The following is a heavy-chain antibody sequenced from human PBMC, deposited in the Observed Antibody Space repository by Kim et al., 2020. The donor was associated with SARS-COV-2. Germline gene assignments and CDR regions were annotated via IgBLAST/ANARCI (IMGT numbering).Heavy chain of an antibody. V-gene: IGHV3-15*01. Sequence: GGSLRLSCAASGFTFSNAWMSWVRQAPGKGLEWVGRIKSKTDGGTTDYAAPVKGRFTISRDDSKNTLYLQMNSLKTEDTAVYYCTTWSSGSYWRGEGYYYYGMDVWGQGTTVTVSS. CDR3: TTWSSGSYWRGEGYYYYGMDV. CDR2: IKSKTDGGTT. CDR1: GFTFSNAW. J-gene: IGHJ6*02. D-gene: IGHD1-26*01.